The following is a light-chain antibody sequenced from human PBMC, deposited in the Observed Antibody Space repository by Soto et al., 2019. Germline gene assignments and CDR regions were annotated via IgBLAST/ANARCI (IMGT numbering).Light chain of an antibody. CDR2: GAS. J-gene: IGKJ5*01. Sequence: EIVMTQYPATLSVSPGERATLSCRASQSVSSNLACYQQKPGQAHRLLIYGASTRSTGIPARFSGSGSGTAFTLTISSLQSEDLAVYYCQQYHNWPPITFGQGTRLEIK. CDR1: QSVSSN. CDR3: QQYHNWPPIT. V-gene: IGKV3-15*01.